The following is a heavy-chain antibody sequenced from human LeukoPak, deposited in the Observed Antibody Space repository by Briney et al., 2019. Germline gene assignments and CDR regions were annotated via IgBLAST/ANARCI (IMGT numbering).Heavy chain of an antibody. Sequence: PGGSLRLSCAASGFTFSSYSMNWVRQAPGKGLEWVSSISSSSSYIYYADSVKGRFTISRDNAKNSLYLQMNSLRAEDTAVYYCARTSIAARTTRNDYWGQGTLVTVSS. CDR1: GFTFSSYS. CDR3: ARTSIAARTTRNDY. D-gene: IGHD6-6*01. CDR2: ISSSSSYI. V-gene: IGHV3-21*01. J-gene: IGHJ4*02.